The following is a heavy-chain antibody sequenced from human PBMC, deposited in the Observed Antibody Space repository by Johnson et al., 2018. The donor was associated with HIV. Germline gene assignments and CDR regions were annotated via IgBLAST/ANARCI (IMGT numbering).Heavy chain of an antibody. D-gene: IGHD1-26*01. CDR3: ASGGSRYSGSYLSDAFDI. Sequence: VQLVESGGGVVRPGGSLRLSCAASGFTVSSNYMSWVRQAPGKGLEWVSVIYSGGSPYYADSVKGRFTLPRDNSQNTLYLQRNGLRAEDTAVYYCASGGSRYSGSYLSDAFDIWGQGTMVTVSS. J-gene: IGHJ3*02. V-gene: IGHV3-53*01. CDR1: GFTVSSNY. CDR2: IYSGGSP.